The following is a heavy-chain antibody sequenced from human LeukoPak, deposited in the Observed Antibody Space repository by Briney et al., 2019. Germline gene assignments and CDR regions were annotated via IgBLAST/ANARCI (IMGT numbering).Heavy chain of an antibody. V-gene: IGHV3-21*01. CDR3: ARTRGSYPFDY. CDR2: ISSSRSYI. Sequence: GSLRPSCAASGFTFSSYSMDWVRQAPGKGLEWVSSISSSRSYIYYADSVKGRFTISRDNAKNSLYLQMNSLRAEDTAVYYCARTRGSYPFDYWGQGTLVTVSS. CDR1: GFTFSSYS. D-gene: IGHD1-26*01. J-gene: IGHJ4*02.